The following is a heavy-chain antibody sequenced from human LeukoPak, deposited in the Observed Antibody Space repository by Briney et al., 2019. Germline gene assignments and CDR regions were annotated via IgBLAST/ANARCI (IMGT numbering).Heavy chain of an antibody. V-gene: IGHV4-34*01. D-gene: IGHD6-13*01. J-gene: IGHJ6*03. CDR2: INHSGST. Sequence: SETLSLTCAVYGGSFSGYYWSWIRQPPGKGLEWIGEINHSGSTNYNPSLKSRVTISVDTSKNQFSLKLSSVTAADTAVYYCARRGGSSSWIDYYYMDVWGKGTTVTISS. CDR3: ARRGGSSSWIDYYYMDV. CDR1: GGSFSGYY.